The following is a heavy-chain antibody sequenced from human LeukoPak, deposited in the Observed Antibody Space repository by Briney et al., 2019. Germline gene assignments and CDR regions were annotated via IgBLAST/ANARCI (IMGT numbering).Heavy chain of an antibody. J-gene: IGHJ4*02. D-gene: IGHD3-10*01. CDR3: AKAGGSGNYYNSFDY. CDR1: GLTFDDYA. Sequence: GGSLRLSCAASGLTFDDYAMHWVRQAPGKGLEWVSGISWNSGSIDYADSVKGRFTISRDNAKNSLYLQMNSLRAEDMALYYCAKAGGSGNYYNSFDYWGQGTLVTVSS. V-gene: IGHV3-9*03. CDR2: ISWNSGSI.